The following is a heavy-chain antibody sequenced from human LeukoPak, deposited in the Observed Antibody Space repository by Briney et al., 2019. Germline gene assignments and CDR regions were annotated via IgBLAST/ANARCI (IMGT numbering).Heavy chain of an antibody. V-gene: IGHV3-30*04. J-gene: IGHJ3*02. CDR2: ISYDGSNK. CDR1: GFTFSSYA. Sequence: GRSLRLSCAASGFTFSSYAMHWVRQAPGKGLEWVAVISYDGSNKYYADSVKGRFTISRDNSKNTLYLQMNSLRAEDTAVYYCARDMDPPTCGGDCYGAFDIWGQGTMVTVSS. D-gene: IGHD2-21*02. CDR3: ARDMDPPTCGGDCYGAFDI.